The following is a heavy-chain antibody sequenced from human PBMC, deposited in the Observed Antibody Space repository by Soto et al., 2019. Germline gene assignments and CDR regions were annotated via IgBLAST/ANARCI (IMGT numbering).Heavy chain of an antibody. J-gene: IGHJ4*02. CDR2: ISFDGNNK. D-gene: IGHD6-19*01. CDR1: GFIFSNSA. V-gene: IGHV3-30-3*01. Sequence: QVQMVESGGGVVQPGRSLRLSCAAAGFIFSNSAMHWVRQAPGKGLEWVAVISFDGNNKYYLDSEKGRFTISRDNSKNTLYLQMDSLRTEDTAVYYCAKDRVVAGIGEVDYWGQGTLVTVSS. CDR3: AKDRVVAGIGEVDY.